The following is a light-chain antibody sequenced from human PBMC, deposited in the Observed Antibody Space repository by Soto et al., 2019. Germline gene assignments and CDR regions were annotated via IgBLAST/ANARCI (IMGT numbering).Light chain of an antibody. Sequence: EIVMTQSPATLSVSPGETAPLSCRASQSAGNFLAWYQQKPGQAPRLLIYDVSNRATGIPARFSGSGSGTDFTLTISSLEPEDFAVYYCQQRSNWPRTFGQGTKVDIK. J-gene: IGKJ1*01. CDR1: QSAGNF. CDR3: QQRSNWPRT. CDR2: DVS. V-gene: IGKV3-11*01.